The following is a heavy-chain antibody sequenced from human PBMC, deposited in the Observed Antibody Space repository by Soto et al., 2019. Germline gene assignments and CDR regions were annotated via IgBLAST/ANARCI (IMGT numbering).Heavy chain of an antibody. D-gene: IGHD3-16*01. CDR3: ARTLDYGHMDV. CDR1: GFTFSSYA. Sequence: GSLRLSCAASGFTFSSYAMHWIRRPPGRGLEWIGYIYRSGSTKYNPSLKSRLTISVDTSKNQFSLKLSSVTAADTAVYYCARTLDYGHMDVWGKGTTVTVSS. V-gene: IGHV4-4*09. J-gene: IGHJ6*03. CDR2: IYRSGST.